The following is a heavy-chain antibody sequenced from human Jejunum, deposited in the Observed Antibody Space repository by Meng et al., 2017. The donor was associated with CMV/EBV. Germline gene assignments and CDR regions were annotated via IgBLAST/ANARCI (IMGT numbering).Heavy chain of an antibody. V-gene: IGHV3-48*02. CDR2: ISGGGVPK. Sequence: AGSGFTFSGYNMNWFRQAPGMGLEWVAYISGGGVPKFYADSVKGRFAISRDNAKNSLFLQLDNVRDEDTAVYYCARGRSLYFFDFWGQGTPVTVSS. J-gene: IGHJ4*02. CDR1: GFTFSGYN. CDR3: ARGRSLYFFDF. D-gene: IGHD3-9*01.